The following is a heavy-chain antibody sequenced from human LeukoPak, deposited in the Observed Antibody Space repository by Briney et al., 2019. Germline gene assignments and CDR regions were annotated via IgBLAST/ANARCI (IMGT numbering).Heavy chain of an antibody. CDR2: TSFDGTKT. V-gene: IGHV3-30*18. Sequence: PGRSLRLSCAASGFSFKAYPMHWVRQSPGKGLEWVALTSFDGTKTFYGDSVKGRLTISRDNSNSTLYLQMNSLGPEDTAVYFCAKDRSVASYYYGMDVWGQGTPVTVSS. J-gene: IGHJ6*02. CDR3: AKDRSVASYYYGMDV. CDR1: GFSFKAYP. D-gene: IGHD4-23*01.